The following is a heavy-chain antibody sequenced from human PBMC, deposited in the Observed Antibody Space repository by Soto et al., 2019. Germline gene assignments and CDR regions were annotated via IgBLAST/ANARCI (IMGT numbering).Heavy chain of an antibody. Sequence: EVQLLESGGGLVQPGGSLRLSCVGSGIEFSNYAMSWVRQAPGKGLEWVSIVSASGRSRYHADSVKGRSTISRDNSKNTLYLHMTNLRAEDTAVYYCAKDGNWLDVYYDVWGQGTPVTVSS. J-gene: IGHJ4*02. D-gene: IGHD3-16*01. CDR1: GIEFSNYA. CDR2: VSASGRSR. CDR3: AKDGNWLDVYYDV. V-gene: IGHV3-23*01.